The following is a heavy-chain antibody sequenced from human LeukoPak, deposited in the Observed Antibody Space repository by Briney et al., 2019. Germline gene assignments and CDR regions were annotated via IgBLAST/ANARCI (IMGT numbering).Heavy chain of an antibody. CDR3: ARASGAAAGT. D-gene: IGHD6-13*01. V-gene: IGHV4-34*01. CDR2: INHSGST. CDR1: GGSFSGYY. Sequence: SETLSLTCAVHGGSFSGYYWSWIRQPPGKGLEWIGEINHSGSTNYNPSLKSRVTVSVDTSKNQFSLKLSSVTAADTAVYYCARASGAAAGTWGQGTLVTVSS. J-gene: IGHJ4*02.